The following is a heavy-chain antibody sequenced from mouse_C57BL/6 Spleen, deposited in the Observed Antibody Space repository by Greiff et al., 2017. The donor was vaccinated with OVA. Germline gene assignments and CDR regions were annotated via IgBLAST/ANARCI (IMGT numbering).Heavy chain of an antibody. CDR2: IYPGNSDT. CDR1: GYTFTSYW. D-gene: IGHD1-1*01. J-gene: IGHJ2*01. V-gene: IGHV1-5*01. Sequence: VQLQQSGTVLARPGASVKMSCKTSGYTFTSYWMHWVKRRPGQGLEWIGAIYPGNSDTSYNQKFKGKAKLTAVTSASTAYMELSSLTNEDSAVYYCTKDTTVVANFDYWGQGTTLTVSS. CDR3: TKDTTVVANFDY.